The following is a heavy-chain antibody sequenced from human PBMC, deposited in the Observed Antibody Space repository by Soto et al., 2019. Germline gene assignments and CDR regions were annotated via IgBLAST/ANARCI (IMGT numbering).Heavy chain of an antibody. D-gene: IGHD1-26*01. CDR3: ASGAGATGWFDP. Sequence: QLQLQESGSGLVKPSQTLSLTCAVSGGSISSGGYSWSWIRQPPGKGLEWIGYIYHSGSTYYNPSLKSRVTISVDSSKNQFSRKLSSVTAADTAVYYCASGAGATGWFDPWGQGTLVTVSS. J-gene: IGHJ5*02. V-gene: IGHV4-30-2*01. CDR1: GGSISSGGYS. CDR2: IYHSGST.